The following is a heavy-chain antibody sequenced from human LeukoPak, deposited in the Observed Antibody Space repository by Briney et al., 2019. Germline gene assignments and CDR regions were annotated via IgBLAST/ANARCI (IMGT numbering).Heavy chain of an antibody. Sequence: GGSLRLSCTASGFTFGSYAMSWVRQAPGKGLEWVSVISGSGNTTYYADSVKGRFTISRDNSKNTLYLQMNSLRAEDTAVYYCARDVSPDQLVPAAIPAIWGQGTMVTVSS. CDR2: ISGSGNTT. J-gene: IGHJ3*02. CDR3: ARDVSPDQLVPAAIPAI. D-gene: IGHD2-2*02. CDR1: GFTFGSYA. V-gene: IGHV3-23*01.